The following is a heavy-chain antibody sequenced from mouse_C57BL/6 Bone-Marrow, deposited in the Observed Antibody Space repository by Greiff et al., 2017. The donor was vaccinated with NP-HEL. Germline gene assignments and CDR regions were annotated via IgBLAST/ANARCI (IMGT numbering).Heavy chain of an antibody. V-gene: IGHV1-47*01. CDR2: FHPYNDDI. J-gene: IGHJ1*03. Sequence: VQLQQSGAELVKPGASVKMSCKASGYTFTTYPIEWMKQNHGKSLEWIGNFHPYNDDIKDNETFKGNATLTVEKSSSTVYLELSRLTSDDSAVYYCARRGSSLYWYFDVWGTGTTVTVSS. CDR3: ARRGSSLYWYFDV. CDR1: GYTFTTYP. D-gene: IGHD1-1*01.